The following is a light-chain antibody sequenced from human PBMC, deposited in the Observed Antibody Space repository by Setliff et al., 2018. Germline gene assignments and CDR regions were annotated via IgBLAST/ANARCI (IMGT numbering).Light chain of an antibody. CDR1: GSDVESFNL. V-gene: IGLV2-14*02. Sequence: QSALAQPASVSGSPGQSITISCTGTGSDVESFNLVSWYQQHPGKAPKLVIFEVTKRPSGVSNRFSGSKSGTTASLTISGLQTEDEAVYYCSSNTNSATLFVFGGGTKVTVL. CDR3: SSNTNSATLFV. J-gene: IGLJ2*01. CDR2: EVT.